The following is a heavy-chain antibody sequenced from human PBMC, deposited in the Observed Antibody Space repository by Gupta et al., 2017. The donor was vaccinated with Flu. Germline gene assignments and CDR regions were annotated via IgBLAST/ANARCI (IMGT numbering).Heavy chain of an antibody. CDR3: ARGTHYFKFDY. V-gene: IGHV3-33*01. Sequence: QVQLVESGGGVVQPGRSLRLSCAASGFTFSSYGLPWVRQAPGKGLEWVAVIWYDGSNKYYADSVKGRFTISRDNSKNTLYLQMNSLRAEDTAVYYCARGTHYFKFDYWGQGTLVTVSS. D-gene: IGHD1-26*01. CDR1: GFTFSSYG. J-gene: IGHJ4*02. CDR2: IWYDGSNK.